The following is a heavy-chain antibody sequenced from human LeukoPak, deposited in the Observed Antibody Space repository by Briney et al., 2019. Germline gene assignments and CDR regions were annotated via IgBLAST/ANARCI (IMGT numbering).Heavy chain of an antibody. Sequence: PGGSLRLSCAASGFTFSSYSMNWVRQAPGKGLEWVSSISSSSSYIYYADSVKGRFTISRDNAKNSLYLQMNGLRAEDTAVYYCARAMGGYFDYWGQGTLVTVSS. CDR2: ISSSSSYI. J-gene: IGHJ4*02. CDR1: GFTFSSYS. V-gene: IGHV3-21*01. D-gene: IGHD5-18*01. CDR3: ARAMGGYFDY.